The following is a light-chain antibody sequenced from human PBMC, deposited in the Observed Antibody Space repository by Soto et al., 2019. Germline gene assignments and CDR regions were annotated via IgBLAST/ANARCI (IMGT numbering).Light chain of an antibody. CDR2: GAS. Sequence: VLTQSPATLSLSPGERAALSWRASPSFGGAYYAWYQQPPGQAPRLILYGASTRATGIPARFSRSGSWTELTLTISVLHSEDSAVYFCQQYKKWLALTFGGGTKVDI. J-gene: IGKJ4*01. V-gene: IGKV3-15*01. CDR3: QQYKKWLALT. CDR1: PSFGGAY.